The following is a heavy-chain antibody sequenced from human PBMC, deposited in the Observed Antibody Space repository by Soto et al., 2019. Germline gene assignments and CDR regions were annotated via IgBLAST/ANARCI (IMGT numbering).Heavy chain of an antibody. V-gene: IGHV3-30-3*01. J-gene: IGHJ4*01. CDR3: ARDRVYYYDTSGYYNFDY. D-gene: IGHD3-22*01. Sequence: QVQLVESGGGVVQPGRSLRVSCAASGFTFSNYAMHWVRQAPGKGLEWVAVVSYVGSKQFYADSVEGRFTISSDSSKSTLYLHMDNLREEDTAVYYCARDRVYYYDTSGYYNFDYWGHGTLVTVSS. CDR2: VSYVGSKQ. CDR1: GFTFSNYA.